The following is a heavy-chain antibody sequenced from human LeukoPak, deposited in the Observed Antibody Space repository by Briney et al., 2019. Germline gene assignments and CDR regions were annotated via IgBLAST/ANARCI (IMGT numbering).Heavy chain of an antibody. V-gene: IGHV5-51*01. J-gene: IGHJ4*02. CDR2: VYPGDSDA. CDR1: GYGFTNYW. CDR3: ARPTTNWYFDY. D-gene: IGHD1-1*01. Sequence: GESLKISCKASGYGFTNYWIGWVGQMPGKGLEWMGIVYPGDSDARYSPSFQGQVTFSADKSISTAFLQWSSLKASDTAMYYCARPTTNWYFDYWGQGTLLTVSS.